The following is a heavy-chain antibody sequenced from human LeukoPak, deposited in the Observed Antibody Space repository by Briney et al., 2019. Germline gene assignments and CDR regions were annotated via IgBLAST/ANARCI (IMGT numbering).Heavy chain of an antibody. CDR3: ARDLAGTHLGWFDP. CDR2: IYYSGST. CDR1: GGSISSYY. Sequence: SETLSLTCTVSGGSISSYYWSWIRQPPGKGLEWIGYIYYSGSTNYNPSLKSRVTISVDTSKNQFSLKLSSVTAADTAVYYCARDLAGTHLGWFDPWGQGTLVTVSS. V-gene: IGHV4-59*01. J-gene: IGHJ5*02. D-gene: IGHD1-14*01.